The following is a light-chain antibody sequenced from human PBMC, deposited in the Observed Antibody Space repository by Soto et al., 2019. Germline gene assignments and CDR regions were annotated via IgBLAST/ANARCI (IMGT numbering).Light chain of an antibody. CDR1: SSDVGDYNY. V-gene: IGLV2-14*01. CDR3: SSYTSSSTVV. J-gene: IGLJ2*01. CDR2: DVS. Sequence: QSALTQPASVSGSPGQSITISCTGSSSDVGDYNYVSWYQQDPGKAPKLMIYDVSNRPSGVSNRFSGSKSGNTASLTTSGLQAEDEADYHCSSYTSSSTVVFGGGTKLTVL.